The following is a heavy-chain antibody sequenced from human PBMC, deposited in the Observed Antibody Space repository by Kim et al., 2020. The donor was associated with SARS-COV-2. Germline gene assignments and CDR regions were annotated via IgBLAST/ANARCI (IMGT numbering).Heavy chain of an antibody. CDR1: GGSISNYY. D-gene: IGHD5-12*01. CDR3: ARDREMATVGNCDL. CDR2: IYYTGST. Sequence: SETLSLTCTVSGGSISNYYWSWMRQPTGKGLEWIGYIYYTGSTNYNPSLRSRVTIPVDTSKNQFSLKLTSVTAADTAVYYCARDREMATVGNCDLWGRGTLVTVSS. J-gene: IGHJ2*01. V-gene: IGHV4-59*01.